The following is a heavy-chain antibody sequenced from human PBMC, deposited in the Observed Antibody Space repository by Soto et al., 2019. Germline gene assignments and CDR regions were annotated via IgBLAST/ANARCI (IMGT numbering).Heavy chain of an antibody. CDR2: IYYSGST. D-gene: IGHD6-19*01. CDR3: AREAAIFAIAVAGFHFDY. CDR1: GGSISSSSYY. Sequence: PSETLSLTCTVSGGSISSSSYYWGWIRQPPGKGLEWIGSIYYSGSTYYNPSLKSRVTISVDTSKNQFSLKLSSVTAADTAVYYFAREAAIFAIAVAGFHFDYWGQGTLVTVSS. V-gene: IGHV4-39*02. J-gene: IGHJ4*02.